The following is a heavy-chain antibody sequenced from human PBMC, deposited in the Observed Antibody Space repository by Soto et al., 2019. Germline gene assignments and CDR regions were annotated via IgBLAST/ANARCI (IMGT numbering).Heavy chain of an antibody. CDR3: ARGPYSGSSTSLPYYSAMDV. CDR2: INPNSGGT. J-gene: IGHJ6*02. D-gene: IGHD1-26*01. Sequence: QVQLVQSGADVKKPGASVKVSCKASGYTFAGYYMHRVRQAPGQGLEWMGWINPNSGGTNYAQKFQGRVTMTRDTSISTAYMEVNRLISDDTAVYYCARGPYSGSSTSLPYYSAMDVWGQGTTVTVSS. CDR1: GYTFAGYY. V-gene: IGHV1-2*02.